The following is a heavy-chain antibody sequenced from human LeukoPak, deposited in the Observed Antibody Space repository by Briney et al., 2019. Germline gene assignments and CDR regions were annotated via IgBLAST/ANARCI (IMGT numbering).Heavy chain of an antibody. Sequence: GGSLRLSCVASGFTFSSYWMSWVRQAPGKGLEWVANIKQDGGEKYYVDSVKGRFTISRDNSKNTLYLQMNSLRAEDTAVYYCAKLWARNTVPNDAFDIWGQGTMVTVSS. CDR3: AKLWARNTVPNDAFDI. D-gene: IGHD3-10*01. V-gene: IGHV3-7*01. CDR1: GFTFSSYW. CDR2: IKQDGGEK. J-gene: IGHJ3*02.